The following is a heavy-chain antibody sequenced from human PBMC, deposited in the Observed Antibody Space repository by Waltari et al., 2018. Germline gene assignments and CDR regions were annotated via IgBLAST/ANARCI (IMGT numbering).Heavy chain of an antibody. D-gene: IGHD2-21*02. V-gene: IGHV3-72*01. CDR2: SRSRARKYVT. Sequence: EVQLVESGGGLVQPGGSLRLSCAASGFPFNDYDMDWVRQAPEKRLEGVGRSRSRARKYVTEYAASVKGRFNIFRDDSENSVHLQMTSLKMEDTAVYYCARDLDGDSNLDYWGQGTRVAVSS. J-gene: IGHJ4*02. CDR3: ARDLDGDSNLDY. CDR1: GFPFNDYD.